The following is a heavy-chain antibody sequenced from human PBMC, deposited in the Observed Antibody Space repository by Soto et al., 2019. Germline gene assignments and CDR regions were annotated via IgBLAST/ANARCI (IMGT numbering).Heavy chain of an antibody. V-gene: IGHV1-2*04. Sequence: GASVKVSCKASGYTYTIYYMHWVRQAPGQGLEWMGRINPSSGSTSYAQKFQGWVTMTRDTSISTAYMELSRLRSDDTAVYYCARDWNCSGGSCYFFDYWGQGTLVTVSS. D-gene: IGHD2-15*01. CDR2: INPSSGST. CDR1: GYTYTIYY. CDR3: ARDWNCSGGSCYFFDY. J-gene: IGHJ4*02.